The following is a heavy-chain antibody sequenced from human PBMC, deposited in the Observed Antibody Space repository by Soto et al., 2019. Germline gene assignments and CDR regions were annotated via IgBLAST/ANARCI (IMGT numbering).Heavy chain of an antibody. CDR3: AKTGVRWLVFLLFDY. J-gene: IGHJ4*02. V-gene: IGHV3-30*18. CDR2: ISYDGSNK. D-gene: IGHD6-19*01. Sequence: GGSLRLSCAASGFTFSSYGMHWVRQAPGKGLEWVAVISYDGSNKYYADSVKGRFTISRDNSKNTLYLQMNSLRAEDTAVYYCAKTGVRWLVFLLFDYWGQGTLVTVSS. CDR1: GFTFSSYG.